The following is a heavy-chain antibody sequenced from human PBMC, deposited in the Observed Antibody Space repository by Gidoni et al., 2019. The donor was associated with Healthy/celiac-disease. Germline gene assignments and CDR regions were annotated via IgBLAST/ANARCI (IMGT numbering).Heavy chain of an antibody. V-gene: IGHV1-69*01. Sequence: QLQLVQSGAEVKQPGSATKDSCKASGVTFSSYALSWVRQAHGQGLEWMGGIIPIFGTANYAQKFQGRVTITADESTSTAYMELSSLRSEDTAVYYCARGGAMIASMGWFDPWGQGTLVTVSS. CDR2: IIPIFGTA. J-gene: IGHJ5*02. CDR3: ARGGAMIASMGWFDP. CDR1: GVTFSSYA. D-gene: IGHD3-22*01.